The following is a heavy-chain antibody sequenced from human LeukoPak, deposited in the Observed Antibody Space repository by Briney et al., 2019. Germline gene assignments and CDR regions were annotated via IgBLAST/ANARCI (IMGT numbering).Heavy chain of an antibody. CDR1: GGSISSGDYY. D-gene: IGHD6-13*01. CDR3: ARDLWDSSSWYSD. Sequence: SQTLSLTCTVSGGSISSGDYYWSWIRQPPGKGLEWIGYIYYSGSTYYDPSLKSRVTISVDTSKNQFSLKLSSVTAADTAVYYCARDLWDSSSWYSDWGQGTLVTVSS. V-gene: IGHV4-30-4*01. J-gene: IGHJ4*02. CDR2: IYYSGST.